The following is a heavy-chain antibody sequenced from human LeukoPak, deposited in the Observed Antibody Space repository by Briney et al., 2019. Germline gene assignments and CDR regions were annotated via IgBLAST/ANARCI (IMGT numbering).Heavy chain of an antibody. Sequence: SETLSLTCTVSDDSISSSNYYWGWIRQPPGKGLEWIGSIYYSGSTYYHPSLKSRVTISVDTSKNQFSLKLSSVTAADTAVYYCARDLYCSSTSCYDAFDTWGQGTMVTVSS. CDR2: IYYSGST. CDR1: DDSISSSNYY. CDR3: ARDLYCSSTSCYDAFDT. J-gene: IGHJ3*02. V-gene: IGHV4-39*07. D-gene: IGHD2-2*01.